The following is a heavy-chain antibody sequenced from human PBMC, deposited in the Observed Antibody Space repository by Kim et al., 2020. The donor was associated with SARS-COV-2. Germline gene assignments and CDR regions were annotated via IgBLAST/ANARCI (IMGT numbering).Heavy chain of an antibody. D-gene: IGHD1-1*01. V-gene: IGHV4-59*08. Sequence: SETLSLTCTVSGGSISSYYWSWIRQPPGKGLEWIGYIYYSGSTNYNPSLKSRVTISVDTSKNQFSLKLSSVTAADTAVYYCARHAPGLRPADFDYWGQGTLVTVSS. CDR3: ARHAPGLRPADFDY. CDR2: IYYSGST. J-gene: IGHJ4*02. CDR1: GGSISSYY.